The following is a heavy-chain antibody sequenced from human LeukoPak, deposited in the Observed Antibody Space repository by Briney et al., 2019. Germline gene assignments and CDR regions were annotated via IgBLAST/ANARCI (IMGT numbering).Heavy chain of an antibody. CDR2: MNPNSGNT. CDR1: GYTFTSYD. CDR3: ARALLVVPAAMGYMDV. V-gene: IGHV1-8*01. Sequence: ASVKVSCKTSGYTFTSYDINWVRQATGQGLEWMGWMNPNSGNTGYAQKFQGRVTMTRNTSISTAYMELSSLRSEDTAVYYCARALLVVPAAMGYMDVWGKGTTVTVSS. D-gene: IGHD2-2*01. J-gene: IGHJ6*03.